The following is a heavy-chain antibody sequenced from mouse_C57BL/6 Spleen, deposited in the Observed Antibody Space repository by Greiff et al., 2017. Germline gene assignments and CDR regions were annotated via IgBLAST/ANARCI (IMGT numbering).Heavy chain of an antibody. Sequence: QVQLQQPGAELVKPGASVKLSCKASGYTFTSYWMQWVKQRPGQGLEWIGEIDPSDSYTNYNQKFKGKATLTVDTASSTAYMQLSSLTSEDSAVYYCAKKAFNWNYFDYWGQGTTLTVSS. D-gene: IGHD4-1*01. J-gene: IGHJ2*01. CDR3: AKKAFNWNYFDY. CDR2: IDPSDSYT. V-gene: IGHV1-50*01. CDR1: GYTFTSYW.